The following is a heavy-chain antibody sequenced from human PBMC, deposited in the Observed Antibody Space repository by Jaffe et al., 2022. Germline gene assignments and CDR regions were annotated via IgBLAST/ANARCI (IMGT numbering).Heavy chain of an antibody. CDR2: IYYSGST. V-gene: IGHV4-59*01. D-gene: IGHD3-3*01. J-gene: IGHJ6*03. Sequence: QVQLQESGPGLVKPSETLSLTCTVSGGSISSYYWSWIRQPPGKGLEWIGYIYYSGSTNYNPSLKSRVTISVDTSKNQFSLKLSSVTAADTAVYYCARVPPHHSVFNYYYYYMDVWGKGTTVTVSS. CDR3: ARVPPHHSVFNYYYYYMDV. CDR1: GGSISSYY.